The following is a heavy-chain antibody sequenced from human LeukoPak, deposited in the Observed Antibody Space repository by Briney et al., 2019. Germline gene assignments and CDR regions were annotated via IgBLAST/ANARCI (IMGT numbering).Heavy chain of an antibody. CDR3: AGESDYGDYVGY. J-gene: IGHJ4*02. CDR2: INEDGSEK. D-gene: IGHD4-17*01. V-gene: IGHV3-7*01. Sequence: PGGSLRLSCAASGFTFSSDWMSWVRQAPGKGLEWVANINEDGSEKHYVDSVKGRFTISRDNAKNSLYLQMNSLRAEDTAVYYCAGESDYGDYVGYWGQGTLVTVSS. CDR1: GFTFSSDW.